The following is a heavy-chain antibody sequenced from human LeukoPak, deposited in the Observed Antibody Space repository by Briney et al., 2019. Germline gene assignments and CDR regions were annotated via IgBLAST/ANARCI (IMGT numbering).Heavy chain of an antibody. V-gene: IGHV3-20*04. CDR2: ITWDAAKI. CDR3: ATSDQIIMMDGFDI. J-gene: IGHJ3*02. D-gene: IGHD3-16*01. CDR1: GFTFEDYG. Sequence: GGSLRLSCAASGFTFEDYGISWVRQAPGKRLEWVSGITWDAAKIGYADSVKGRFTISRYNAKKSLYVQMHSLRAEDTALYYCATSDQIIMMDGFDIWAQGTMVIVSS.